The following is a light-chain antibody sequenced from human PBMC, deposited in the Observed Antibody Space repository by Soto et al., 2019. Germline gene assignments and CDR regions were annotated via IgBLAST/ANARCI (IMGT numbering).Light chain of an antibody. J-gene: IGLJ1*01. V-gene: IGLV2-14*01. CDR2: DVT. Sequence: QSALTQPASVSGPPGQSITISCTGTSSDVGAYNYVSWYQHHPGKAPRLVIYDVTNRPSGISDRLSGSKSGNTASLTISGLLDEDEADYYCTSYTSTSTYVFGTGTKVTVL. CDR1: SSDVGAYNY. CDR3: TSYTSTSTYV.